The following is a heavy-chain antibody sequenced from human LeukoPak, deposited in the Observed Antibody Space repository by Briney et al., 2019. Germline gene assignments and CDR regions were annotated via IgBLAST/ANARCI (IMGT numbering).Heavy chain of an antibody. J-gene: IGHJ4*02. D-gene: IGHD3-22*01. CDR3: ARGYHDFSGYWLSYFDY. CDR2: IYYSGST. V-gene: IGHV4-39*01. Sequence: SETLSLTCTVSGGSISSSSYYLGWIRQPPGKGLEWIGSIYYSGSTYYNPSLKSRVTISVDKSKNQFSLKLSSVTAADTAVYYCARGYHDFSGYWLSYFDYWGQGTLVTVSS. CDR1: GGSISSSSYY.